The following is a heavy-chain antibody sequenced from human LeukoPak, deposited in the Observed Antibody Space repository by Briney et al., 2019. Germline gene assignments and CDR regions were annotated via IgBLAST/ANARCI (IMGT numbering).Heavy chain of an antibody. Sequence: GGSLRLSCAASGFTFSSYGMHWVRQAPGKGLEWVAVIWYDGGNKYYADSVKGRFTISRDNSKNTLYLQMNSLRAEDTAVYYCARSGGYSGYDFQYYFDYWGQGTLVTVSS. D-gene: IGHD5-12*01. CDR1: GFTFSSYG. CDR3: ARSGGYSGYDFQYYFDY. CDR2: IWYDGGNK. V-gene: IGHV3-33*01. J-gene: IGHJ4*02.